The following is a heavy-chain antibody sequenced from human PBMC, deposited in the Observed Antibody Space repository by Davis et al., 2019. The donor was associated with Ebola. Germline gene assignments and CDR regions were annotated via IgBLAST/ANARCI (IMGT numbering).Heavy chain of an antibody. Sequence: ASVKVSCKASGYIFTTYAMHWVRQAPGQRLEWMGWINAGNGNTKYSQKFQGRVTITRDTSASTAYLDLSSLRSDDTAVFYCARATFGYNSGWYADYWGQGTLVTVSS. CDR1: GYIFTTYA. CDR3: ARATFGYNSGWYADY. J-gene: IGHJ4*02. V-gene: IGHV1-3*01. D-gene: IGHD6-19*01. CDR2: INAGNGNT.